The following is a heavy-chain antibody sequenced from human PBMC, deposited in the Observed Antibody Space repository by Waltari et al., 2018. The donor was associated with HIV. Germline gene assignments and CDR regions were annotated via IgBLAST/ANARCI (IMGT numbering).Heavy chain of an antibody. V-gene: IGHV1-69*01. Sequence: QVQLVQSGAEVKKPGSSVKVSCKASGGTFSSYAISWVRQAPGQGLEWMGGIRPIFGTANYAQKFQGRVTITADESTSTAYMELSSLRSEDTAVYYCARNKYGDFNRAYYFDYWGQGTLVTVSS. CDR1: GGTFSSYA. D-gene: IGHD4-17*01. CDR3: ARNKYGDFNRAYYFDY. J-gene: IGHJ4*02. CDR2: IRPIFGTA.